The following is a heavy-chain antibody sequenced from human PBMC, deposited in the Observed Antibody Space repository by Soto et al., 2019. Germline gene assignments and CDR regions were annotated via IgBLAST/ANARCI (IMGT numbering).Heavy chain of an antibody. CDR2: IYWDDDK. V-gene: IGHV2-5*02. CDR3: AHRRPNSSGWPFDY. J-gene: IGHJ4*02. CDR1: GFSLSTSGVG. D-gene: IGHD6-19*01. Sequence: QITLKESGPTLVKPTQTLTLTCTFSGFSLSTSGVGVGWIRQPPGKALEWLALIYWDDDKRYSPSLKNRLTITKDTSKIQVVLTMTNVDPVDTATYYCAHRRPNSSGWPFDYWGQGTLVTVSS.